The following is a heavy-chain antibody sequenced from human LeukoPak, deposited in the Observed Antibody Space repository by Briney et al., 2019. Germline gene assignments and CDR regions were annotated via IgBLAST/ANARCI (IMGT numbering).Heavy chain of an antibody. Sequence: SETLSLTCTVSGGSISSYYWSWIRQPPGKGLEWIGYIYYGGSTNYNPSLKSRVTISVDTSKNQFSLKLGSVTAADTAVYYCARHSGYSGYSSGWYYFDYWGQGTLVTVSS. CDR2: IYYGGST. D-gene: IGHD6-19*01. CDR1: GGSISSYY. V-gene: IGHV4-59*08. J-gene: IGHJ4*02. CDR3: ARHSGYSGYSSGWYYFDY.